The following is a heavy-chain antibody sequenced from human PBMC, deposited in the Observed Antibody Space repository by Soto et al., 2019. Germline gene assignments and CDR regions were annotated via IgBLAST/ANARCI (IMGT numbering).Heavy chain of an antibody. J-gene: IGHJ3*02. D-gene: IGHD3-22*01. V-gene: IGHV5-10-1*01. CDR2: IDPSDAYT. CDR3: AGWLVPTSDHAFDI. CDR1: GYSFTSYW. Sequence: GESMKISCKGSGYSFTSYWISWVRQMPGKGLEWMGRIDPSDAYTNYSPSFQGHVTISADKSISTAYLQWSSLKASDTAMYYCAGWLVPTSDHAFDIWGQGTMVTVSS.